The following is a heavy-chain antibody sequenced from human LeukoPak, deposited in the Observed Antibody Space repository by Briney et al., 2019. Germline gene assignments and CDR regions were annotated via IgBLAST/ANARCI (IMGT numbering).Heavy chain of an antibody. CDR1: GYTFTSYG. J-gene: IGHJ4*02. Sequence: GASVKVSCKASGYTFTSYGISWVRQAPGQGLEWMGWISAYNGNTNYAQKLQGRVTMTTDTSTSTAYMELRSLRSDDTAVYYCARAVPFPRGSYRHLNLDYWGQGTLVTVSS. CDR3: ARAVPFPRGSYRHLNLDY. CDR2: ISAYNGNT. D-gene: IGHD3-16*02. V-gene: IGHV1-18*01.